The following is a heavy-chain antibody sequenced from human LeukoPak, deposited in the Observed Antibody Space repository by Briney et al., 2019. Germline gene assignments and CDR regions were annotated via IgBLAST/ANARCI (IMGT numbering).Heavy chain of an antibody. J-gene: IGHJ5*02. CDR3: ATHFYYYGSGSYYAFDP. V-gene: IGHV1-18*01. CDR2: ISAYNGNT. Sequence: ASVKVSCKTSGYIFTSYGIIWVRQAPGQGLEWMGGISAYNGNTNYARKFQGRVTMTTDTSTSTAYMELRSLRFGDTAVYYCATHFYYYGSGSYYAFDPWGQGTLVTVSS. D-gene: IGHD3-10*01. CDR1: GYIFTSYG.